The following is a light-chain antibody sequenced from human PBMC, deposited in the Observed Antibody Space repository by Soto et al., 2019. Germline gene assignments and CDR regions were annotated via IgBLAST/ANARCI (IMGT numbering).Light chain of an antibody. V-gene: IGLV2-8*01. J-gene: IGLJ1*01. CDR2: EVV. Sequence: QSALTQPPSASGSPGQSVTISCTASKSDIGVYDFVSWCQHHPGKAPRLIIYEVVQRPSGVPDRFSGSKSGNTASLTVSGLEAADEADYFCKSYAGSNTYVFGSGTKVTVL. CDR3: KSYAGSNTYV. CDR1: KSDIGVYDF.